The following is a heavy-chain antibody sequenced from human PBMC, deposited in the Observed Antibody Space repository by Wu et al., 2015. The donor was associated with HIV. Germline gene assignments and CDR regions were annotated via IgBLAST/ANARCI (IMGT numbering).Heavy chain of an antibody. CDR3: ATDSITMVRGSPDHYGMDV. J-gene: IGHJ6*02. Sequence: QVQLVQSGAEVKKPGASVKVSCKVSGYTLTELSMHWVRQAPGKGLEWMGGFDPEDGETIYAQKFQGRVTMTEDTSTDTAYMELSSLRSEDTAVYYCATDSITMVRGSPDHYGMDVWGQGTTVTVSS. CDR2: FDPEDGET. CDR1: GYTLTELS. D-gene: IGHD3-10*01. V-gene: IGHV1-24*01.